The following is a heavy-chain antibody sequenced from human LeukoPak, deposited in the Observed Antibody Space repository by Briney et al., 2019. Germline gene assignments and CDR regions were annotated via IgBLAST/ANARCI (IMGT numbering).Heavy chain of an antibody. CDR2: ISYDGSNK. V-gene: IGHV3-30-3*01. D-gene: IGHD5-12*01. Sequence: GRSLRLSCAASGFTFSSYAMHWVRQAPGKGLEWVAVISYDGSNKYYADSVEGRFTISRDNSKNTLYLQMNSLRAEDTAVYYCARDRAVATPLTYYYYYGMDVWGQGTTVTVSS. J-gene: IGHJ6*02. CDR1: GFTFSSYA. CDR3: ARDRAVATPLTYYYYYGMDV.